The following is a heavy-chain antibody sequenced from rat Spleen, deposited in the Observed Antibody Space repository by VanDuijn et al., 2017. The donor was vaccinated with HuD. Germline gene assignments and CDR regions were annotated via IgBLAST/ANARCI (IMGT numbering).Heavy chain of an antibody. CDR1: GFTFSDYN. CDR3: GKDMNYYSSYPLFAY. V-gene: IGHV5S10*01. J-gene: IGHJ3*01. CDR2: ISYDGSST. Sequence: EVQLVESGGGLVQPGRSLKLSCAASGFTFSDYNMAWVRQAPKKGLEWVATISYDGSSTYYRDSVKGRFTISRDNAENTVYLQMNSLRSEDTATYYCGKDMNYYSSYPLFAYWGQGTLVTVSS. D-gene: IGHD1-2*01.